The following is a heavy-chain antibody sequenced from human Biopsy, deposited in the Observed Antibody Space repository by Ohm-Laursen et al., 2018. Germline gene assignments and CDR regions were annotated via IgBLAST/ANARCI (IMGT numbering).Heavy chain of an antibody. CDR2: IYYSGST. CDR1: GLTFTTAL. Sequence: LRLSCAASGLTFTTALMSWIRQTPGKGLEWIGYIYYSGSTNYNPSLKSRVTISVDTSKNQFSLRLNSVTAADTAVYYCARATNSTGWPYYYFYGMDVWGQGTTVTVSS. CDR3: ARATNSTGWPYYYFYGMDV. D-gene: IGHD2/OR15-2a*01. V-gene: IGHV4-59*01. J-gene: IGHJ6*02.